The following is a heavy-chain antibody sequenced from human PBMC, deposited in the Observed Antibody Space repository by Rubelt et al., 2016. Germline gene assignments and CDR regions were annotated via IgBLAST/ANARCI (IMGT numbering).Heavy chain of an antibody. CDR2: IYYSGST. J-gene: IGHJ4*02. V-gene: IGHV4-39*01. CDR3: ARRGAIFGVVIYFDY. CDR1: GGSISSSSYY. Sequence: QLQLQESGPGLVKPSETLSLTCTVSGGSISSSSYYWGWIRQPPGKGVEWIGSIYYSGSTYYNPSLKSRVTISVETSKNQFSLKLNSVTAADTAVYYCARRGAIFGVVIYFDYWGQGTLVTVSS. D-gene: IGHD3-3*01.